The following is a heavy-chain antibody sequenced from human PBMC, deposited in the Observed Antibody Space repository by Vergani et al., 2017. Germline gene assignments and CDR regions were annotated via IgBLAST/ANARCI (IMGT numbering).Heavy chain of an antibody. CDR3: ARGVRXVVVPASPRSYYYYMDV. V-gene: IGHV1-8*01. Sequence: QVQLVQSGAEVKKPGASVKVSCKASGYTFTSYDINWVRQATGQGLEWMGWMNPNSGNTGYAQKFQGRVTMTRNTSISTAYMELSSLRSEDTAVYYCARGVRXVVVPASPRSYYYYMDVWGKGTTVTVSS. D-gene: IGHD2-2*01. J-gene: IGHJ6*03. CDR1: GYTFTSYD. CDR2: MNPNSGNT.